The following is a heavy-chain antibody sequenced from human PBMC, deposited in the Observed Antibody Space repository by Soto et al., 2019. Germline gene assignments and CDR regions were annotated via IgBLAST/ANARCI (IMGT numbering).Heavy chain of an antibody. J-gene: IGHJ6*03. CDR2: ISWNSGSI. CDR1: GFTFDDYA. V-gene: IGHV3-9*01. Sequence: EVQLVESGGGLVQPGRSLRLSCAASGFTFDDYAMHWVRQAPGKGLEWVSGISWNSGSIGYADSVKGRFTISRDNAKNSLYLQMNSLRAEDTDLYYCAKDYCSSTSCPPREYYYYMDVWGKGTTVTVSS. D-gene: IGHD2-2*01. CDR3: AKDYCSSTSCPPREYYYYMDV.